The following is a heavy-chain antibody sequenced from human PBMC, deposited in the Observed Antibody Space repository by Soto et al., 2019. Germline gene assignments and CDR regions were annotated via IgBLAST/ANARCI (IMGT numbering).Heavy chain of an antibody. V-gene: IGHV3-30-3*01. CDR3: ASVGVVIMDNAGYWFDP. J-gene: IGHJ5*02. CDR2: ISYDGSNK. Sequence: PGGSLRLSCAASGFTFSSYAMHWVRQAPGKGLEWVAVISYDGSNKYYADSVKGRFTISRDNSKNTLYLQMNSLRAEDTAVYYCASVGVVIMDNAGYWFDPWGQGTLVTVSS. CDR1: GFTFSSYA. D-gene: IGHD3-3*01.